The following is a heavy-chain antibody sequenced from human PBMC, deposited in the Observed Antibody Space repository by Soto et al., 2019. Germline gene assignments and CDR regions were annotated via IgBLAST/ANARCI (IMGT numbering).Heavy chain of an antibody. J-gene: IGHJ6*02. CDR2: IYYSGST. V-gene: IGHV4-30-4*01. D-gene: IGHD4-4*01. Sequence: PSETLSLTCTVSGGSISSGDYYWSWIRQPPGKGLEWIGYIYYSGSTYYNPSLKSRVTISVDTSKNQFSLKLSSVTAADTAVYYCARVSTTVTTFYYSYGMDVWGQGTTVTVSS. CDR1: GGSISSGDYY. CDR3: ARVSTTVTTFYYSYGMDV.